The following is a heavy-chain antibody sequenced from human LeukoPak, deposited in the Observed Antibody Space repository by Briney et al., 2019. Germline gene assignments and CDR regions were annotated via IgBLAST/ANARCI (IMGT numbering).Heavy chain of an antibody. CDR2: INPSGGST. D-gene: IGHD5-12*01. Sequence: ASVKVSCKASGYTFTSYYMHWVRQAPGQGLEWMGIINPSGGSTSYAQKFQGRVTMTRDMSTSTVYMELSSLSSEDTAVYYCARDLEGSGYGQAGGFDYWGQGTLVTVSS. J-gene: IGHJ4*02. CDR1: GYTFTSYY. CDR3: ARDLEGSGYGQAGGFDY. V-gene: IGHV1-46*01.